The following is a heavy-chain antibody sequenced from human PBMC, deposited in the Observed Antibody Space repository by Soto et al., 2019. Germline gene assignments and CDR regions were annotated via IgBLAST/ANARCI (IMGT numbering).Heavy chain of an antibody. CDR1: GYTFTGYY. D-gene: IGHD2-15*01. CDR3: ARAGIGCSAGSCYFNWFDP. Sequence: ASVKVSCKASGYTFTGYYMHWVRQAPGQGLEWMGWISPNSGGTNYAQKFQGRVTMTRDTSISTAYMELSRLRSDDTAVYYCARAGIGCSAGSCYFNWFDPWGQGTLVTVSS. V-gene: IGHV1-2*02. J-gene: IGHJ5*02. CDR2: ISPNSGGT.